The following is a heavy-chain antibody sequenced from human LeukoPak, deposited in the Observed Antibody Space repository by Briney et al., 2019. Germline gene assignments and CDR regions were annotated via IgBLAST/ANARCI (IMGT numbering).Heavy chain of an antibody. V-gene: IGHV1-2*02. Sequence: ASVKVSCKASGYTFTGSYLHWARQSPGQGFEWMGWINPNSGATRYAQKFQGRVTMTRDTSISTAYMELSRLRSDDTAVYYCARDGYCSSTSCSPPYGMDVWGQGTTVTVSS. CDR3: ARDGYCSSTSCSPPYGMDV. CDR1: GYTFTGSY. CDR2: INPNSGAT. D-gene: IGHD2-2*03. J-gene: IGHJ6*02.